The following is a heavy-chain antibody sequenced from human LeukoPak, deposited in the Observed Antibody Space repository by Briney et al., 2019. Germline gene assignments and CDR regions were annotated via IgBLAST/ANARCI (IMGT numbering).Heavy chain of an antibody. CDR2: IKTDGSET. D-gene: IGHD5-18*01. CDR1: GFTFGSYW. Sequence: QSGGSLRLSCAASGFTFGSYWMTWMRQTPGKGLEWVANIKTDGSETYYVDSVKGRFTISRDNAKTSLYLQMNSLRAEDTAVYYCARDLSGVAGYTYGRGIDYRGQGTLVTVSS. J-gene: IGHJ4*02. V-gene: IGHV3-7*01. CDR3: ARDLSGVAGYTYGRGIDY.